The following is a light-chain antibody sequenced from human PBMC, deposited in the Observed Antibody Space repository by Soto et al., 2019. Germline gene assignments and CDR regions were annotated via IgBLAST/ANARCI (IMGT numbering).Light chain of an antibody. CDR2: DAS. Sequence: EIVLTQSPATLSLSPGERATLSCRASQSVSSYLAWYQQKPGQAPRLLIYDASNRATGIPGRFSGRGSGTDCIFSTRRREPEDFAVHYCQESMQSVGQGIRLEI. CDR3: QESMQS. J-gene: IGKJ5*01. CDR1: QSVSSY. V-gene: IGKV3-11*01.